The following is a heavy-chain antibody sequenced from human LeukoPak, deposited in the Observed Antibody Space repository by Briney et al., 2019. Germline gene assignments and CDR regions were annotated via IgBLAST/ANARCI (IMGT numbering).Heavy chain of an antibody. V-gene: IGHV3-20*04. J-gene: IGHJ4*02. Sequence: PGGSLRLSCAASGFTFEDYGMSWVRQAPGKGLDWVSGINWNGGSTGYADSVKGRFTISRDNAKNSLYLQVNSLRAEDTALYYCARRIAAAGNRYYFDYWGQGTLVTVSS. CDR1: GFTFEDYG. CDR2: INWNGGST. CDR3: ARRIAAAGNRYYFDY. D-gene: IGHD6-13*01.